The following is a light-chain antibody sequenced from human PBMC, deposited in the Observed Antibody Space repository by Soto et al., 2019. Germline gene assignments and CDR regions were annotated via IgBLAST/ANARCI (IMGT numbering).Light chain of an antibody. V-gene: IGKV1-5*01. CDR1: QSISRW. CDR3: QQYSRDST. J-gene: IGKJ1*01. CDR2: DAS. Sequence: DMQCVLSRTSVDAAGGDRFTMTFRASQSISRWLAWYQQKPGRAPKLLVYDASSLESGVPSRFSGSGSGTEFTLTICSLHPDDFATYYCQQYSRDSTFGQGTKVDIK.